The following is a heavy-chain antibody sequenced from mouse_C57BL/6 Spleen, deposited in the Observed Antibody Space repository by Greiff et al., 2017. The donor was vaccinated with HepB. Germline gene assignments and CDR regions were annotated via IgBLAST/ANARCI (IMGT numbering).Heavy chain of an antibody. CDR3: ANEGNPDYYAVDY. D-gene: IGHD2-1*01. Sequence: VQLKESGAELVKPGASVKLSCTASGFNIKDYYMHWVKQRTEQGLEWIGRIDPEDGETKYAPKFQGKATITADTSSNPAYLQLSSLTSEDTAVYYGANEGNPDYYAVDYWGQGTSVTVSS. CDR2: IDPEDGET. V-gene: IGHV14-2*01. J-gene: IGHJ4*01. CDR1: GFNIKDYY.